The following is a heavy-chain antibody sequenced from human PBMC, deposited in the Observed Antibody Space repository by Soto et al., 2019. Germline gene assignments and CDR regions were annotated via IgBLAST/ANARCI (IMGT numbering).Heavy chain of an antibody. CDR3: ARGRHAAGSVY. CDR2: ISSGSTNI. CDR1: GLTFSDFY. Sequence: GGALRDSCAASGLTFSDFYLIWIRQAPGKGLEWISYISSGSTNIFYADSVKGRFTVSRDNAKNSVYLQMDSLRAEDTAVYYFARGRHAAGSVYCGQGLLVTV. J-gene: IGHJ4*02. V-gene: IGHV3-11*01. D-gene: IGHD6-25*01.